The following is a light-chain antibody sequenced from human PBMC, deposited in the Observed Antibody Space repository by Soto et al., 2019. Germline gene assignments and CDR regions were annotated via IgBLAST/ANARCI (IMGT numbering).Light chain of an antibody. J-gene: IGKJ1*01. CDR3: QQYSSMWT. Sequence: EIVLTHSPSTLSVSPGSRSTLSCRASQSVGSNFAWYEQNPGQAPRLLIYGASSRATGIPDSLSGSGSGTEFTLSISRMEPEDFAVYYCQQYSSMWTFGHGTKVDIK. CDR1: QSVGSN. V-gene: IGKV3-20*01. CDR2: GAS.